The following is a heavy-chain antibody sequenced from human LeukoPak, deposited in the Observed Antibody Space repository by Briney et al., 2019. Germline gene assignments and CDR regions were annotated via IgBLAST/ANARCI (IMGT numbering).Heavy chain of an antibody. V-gene: IGHV3-23*01. D-gene: IGHD5-24*01. CDR1: GFTFSSYA. CDR3: AKDVVTPITGWYFDL. J-gene: IGHJ2*01. CDR2: ISGSGYST. Sequence: PGGSLRLSCAASGFTFSSYAMSWVRQAPGKGLEWVSGISGSGYSTHYADSVKGRFTISRDNSKNTLYLQMNSLRAEDTAVYYCAKDVVTPITGWYFDLWGRGTLVTVSS.